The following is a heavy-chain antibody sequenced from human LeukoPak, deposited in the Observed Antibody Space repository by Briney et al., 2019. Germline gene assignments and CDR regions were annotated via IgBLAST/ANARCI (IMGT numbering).Heavy chain of an antibody. CDR1: GGSISSSSYY. CDR2: IYYSGST. CDR3: ARHPVGATLEIDY. Sequence: KTSETLSLTCTVSGGSISSSSYYWGWIRQLPGKGLEWIGSIYYSGSTYYNPSLKSRVTISVDTSKNQFSLKLSSVTAADTAVYYCARHPVGATLEIDYWGQGTLVTVSS. D-gene: IGHD1-26*01. J-gene: IGHJ4*02. V-gene: IGHV4-39*01.